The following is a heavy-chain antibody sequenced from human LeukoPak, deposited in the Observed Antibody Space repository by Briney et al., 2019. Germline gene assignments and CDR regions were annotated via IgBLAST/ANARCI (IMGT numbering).Heavy chain of an antibody. D-gene: IGHD3-22*01. CDR3: ARGIMSYDSSGELFH. CDR2: IRSDGINK. V-gene: IGHV3-30*02. CDR1: GFTFSNYG. Sequence: GGSLRLSCAASGFTFSNYGMHWVRQAPGKGLEWVAFIRSDGINKYHADSVKGRFTISRDNSKNTLYLQMNSLRAEDTAVYYCARGIMSYDSSGELFHWGQGTLVTVSS. J-gene: IGHJ4*02.